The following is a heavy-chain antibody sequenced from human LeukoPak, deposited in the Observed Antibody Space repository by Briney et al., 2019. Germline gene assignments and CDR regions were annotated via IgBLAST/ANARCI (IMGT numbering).Heavy chain of an antibody. CDR3: TRGGASTRYYWFY. V-gene: IGHV3-7*03. D-gene: IGHD3-22*01. J-gene: IGHJ4*02. Sequence: PGGSLRLSCVVSGLTFSNYCMTWVRQAPGKGLEWVANIKKDGSEKFYVDSVKGRFTISRDNAKSSLYLQMDSLRGEDTAVYYCTRGGASTRYYWFYWGQGTLVTVSS. CDR2: IKKDGSEK. CDR1: GLTFSNYC.